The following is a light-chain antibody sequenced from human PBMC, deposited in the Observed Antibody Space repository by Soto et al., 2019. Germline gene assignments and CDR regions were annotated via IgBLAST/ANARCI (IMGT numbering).Light chain of an antibody. CDR2: DAS. CDR3: QQRSNWPQLT. V-gene: IGKV3-11*01. Sequence: EIVLTQSPATLSLSPGERATLSCRASQSVSSFLAWFQQKPGQAPRLLIYDASNRATGIPARFSGSGSGTDFPLTISSLEPEDFAVYYCQQRSNWPQLTFGGGTKVEIE. J-gene: IGKJ4*01. CDR1: QSVSSF.